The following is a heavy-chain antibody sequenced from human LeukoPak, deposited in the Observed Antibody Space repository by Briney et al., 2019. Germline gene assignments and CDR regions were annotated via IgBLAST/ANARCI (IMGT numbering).Heavy chain of an antibody. V-gene: IGHV5-51*01. Sequence: GESLKISCKGSGYSFTSYWIDWVRQMPGKGLEWMGIIYPGDSDTRYSPSFQGQVTISADKSISTAYLQWSSLKASDTAMYYCASHGRDGYNYDAFDIWGQGTMVTVSS. D-gene: IGHD5-24*01. J-gene: IGHJ3*02. CDR2: IYPGDSDT. CDR3: ASHGRDGYNYDAFDI. CDR1: GYSFTSYW.